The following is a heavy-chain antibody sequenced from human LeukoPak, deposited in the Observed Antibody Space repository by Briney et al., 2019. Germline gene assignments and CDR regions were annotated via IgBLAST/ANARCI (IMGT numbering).Heavy chain of an antibody. CDR2: ISYDGSNE. D-gene: IGHD5-12*01. J-gene: IGHJ4*02. Sequence: PGGSLRLSCAASGFTFSSYAMHWVRQAPGKGLEWVAVISYDGSNEYYADSVKGRFTISRDNSKNTLYLQMNSLRAEDTAVYYCARDVGGYLQHGVVDYWGQGTLVTVSS. CDR1: GFTFSSYA. V-gene: IGHV3-30*01. CDR3: ARDVGGYLQHGVVDY.